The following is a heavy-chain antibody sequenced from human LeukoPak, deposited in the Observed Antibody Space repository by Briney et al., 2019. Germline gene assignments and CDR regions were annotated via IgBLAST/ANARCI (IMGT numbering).Heavy chain of an antibody. J-gene: IGHJ4*02. CDR2: IYTSGST. V-gene: IGHV4-61*02. CDR3: ARHVEIAVAGPIEY. D-gene: IGHD6-19*01. CDR1: GGSISSGSYY. Sequence: PSQTLSLTCTVSGGSISSGSYYWSWIRQPAGKGLEWIGRIYTSGSTNYNPPLKSRVTISVDTSKNQFSLRLSSVTAADTAVYYCARHVEIAVAGPIEYWGQGTLVPVSS.